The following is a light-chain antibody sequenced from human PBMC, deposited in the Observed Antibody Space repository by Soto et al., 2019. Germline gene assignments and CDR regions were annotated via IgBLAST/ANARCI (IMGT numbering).Light chain of an antibody. CDR1: SSDVGYYDY. CDR3: SSYTSSSTLV. Sequence: QSALTQPASVSGSPGQPITISCTGTSSDVGYYDYVSWYQQHPGKAPKLMIYDVSNRPSGVSNRFSGSKSGNTASLTISGLQAEDEADYYCSSYTSSSTLVFGGGTKLTVL. CDR2: DVS. J-gene: IGLJ2*01. V-gene: IGLV2-14*01.